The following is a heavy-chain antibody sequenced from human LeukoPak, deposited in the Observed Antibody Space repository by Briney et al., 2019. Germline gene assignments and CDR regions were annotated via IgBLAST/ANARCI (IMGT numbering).Heavy chain of an antibody. CDR3: ASSSDYGDNGLDY. J-gene: IGHJ4*02. Sequence: PSQTLSLTCTVSGGSISNGGYYWSWIRQHPGKGLEWIGYIYYSGSTYYNPSLKSRVTISVDTSKNQFSLKLSSVTAADTAVYYCASSSDYGDNGLDYWGQGTLVTVSS. V-gene: IGHV4-31*03. CDR2: IYYSGST. CDR1: GGSISNGGYY. D-gene: IGHD4-17*01.